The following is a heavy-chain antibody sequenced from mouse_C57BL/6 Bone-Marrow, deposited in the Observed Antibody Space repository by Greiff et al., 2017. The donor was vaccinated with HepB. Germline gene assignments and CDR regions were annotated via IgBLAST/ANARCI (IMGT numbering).Heavy chain of an antibody. CDR1: GYTFTSYW. Sequence: QVQLKQPGAELVKPGASVKLSCKASGYTFTSYWMHWVKQRPGQGLEWIGMIHPNSGSTNYNEKFKSKATLTVDKASSPAYMQLSSLTSEDSAVYYCARYHGSSYLYWYFDVWGTGTTVTVSS. D-gene: IGHD1-1*01. CDR2: IHPNSGST. CDR3: ARYHGSSYLYWYFDV. J-gene: IGHJ1*03. V-gene: IGHV1-64*01.